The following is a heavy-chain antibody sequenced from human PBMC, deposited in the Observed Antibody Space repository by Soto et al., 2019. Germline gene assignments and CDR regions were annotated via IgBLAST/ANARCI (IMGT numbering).Heavy chain of an antibody. CDR1: GFSLSTSGVG. D-gene: IGHD6-19*01. Sequence: QITLKESGPTLVKPTQTLTLTCTFSGFSLSTSGVGVGWIRQPPGKALEWLALIYWDDDKRYSPSLKSRLTTTKDPPKNQVVLKMTNMDPVDTAKFYCPPLSGGWPFAYGGQETLVPVPS. J-gene: IGHJ4*02. V-gene: IGHV2-5*02. CDR3: PPLSGGWPFAY. CDR2: IYWDDDK.